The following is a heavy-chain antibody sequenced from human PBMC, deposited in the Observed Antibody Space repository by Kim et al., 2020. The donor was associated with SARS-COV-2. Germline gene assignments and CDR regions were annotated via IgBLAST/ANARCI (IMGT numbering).Heavy chain of an antibody. CDR3: AGRDHRVAGRYYYGMDV. CDR2: INPNSGGT. V-gene: IGHV1-2*02. CDR1: GYTFTGYY. J-gene: IGHJ6*02. Sequence: ASVKVSCKASGYTFTGYYMHWVRQAPGQGLEWMGWINPNSGGTNYAQKFQGRVTMTRDTSISTAYMELSRLRSDDTAVYYCAGRDHRVAGRYYYGMDVWGQGTTVTVSS. D-gene: IGHD6-19*01.